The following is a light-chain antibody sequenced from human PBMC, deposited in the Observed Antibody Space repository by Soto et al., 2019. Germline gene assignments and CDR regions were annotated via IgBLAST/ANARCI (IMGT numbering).Light chain of an antibody. CDR1: QSMSSN. V-gene: IGKV3-15*01. CDR2: GAS. Sequence: EIVMTQSPDTLSVSPGERATLSCRASQSMSSNLAWYQQKPGQGPRLLIYGASTRATGIPARFSGSGSGTEFTLTISSLQSEDFAVYYCQQYNSWPPITFGQGTRLEIK. J-gene: IGKJ5*01. CDR3: QQYNSWPPIT.